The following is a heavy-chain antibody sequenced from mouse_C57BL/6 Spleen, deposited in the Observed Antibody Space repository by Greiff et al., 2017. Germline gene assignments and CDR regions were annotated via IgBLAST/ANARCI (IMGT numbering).Heavy chain of an antibody. D-gene: IGHD2-5*01. J-gene: IGHJ4*01. V-gene: IGHV1-4*01. Sequence: QVQLQQSGAELARPGASVKMSCKASGYTFTSYTMHWVKQRPGQGLEWIGYINPSSGYTKYNQKFKDKATLTADKSSSTAYMQLSSLTSEDSAVYYCARGSYSNPLAMDYWGQGTSVTVSS. CDR3: ARGSYSNPLAMDY. CDR2: INPSSGYT. CDR1: GYTFTSYT.